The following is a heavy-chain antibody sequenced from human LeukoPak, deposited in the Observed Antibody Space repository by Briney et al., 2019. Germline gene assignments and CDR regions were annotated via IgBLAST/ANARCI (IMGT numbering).Heavy chain of an antibody. V-gene: IGHV3-7*01. Sequence: PGGSLRLSCEASGFTFSSYWMSWVRQAPEKGLEWVANIKQDGSEKFYVDSVKGRFTISRDNAKNSLYLQMNSLRAEDTAVYYCARVGARYCSSTSCYFDYWGQGTLVTVSS. J-gene: IGHJ4*02. CDR3: ARVGARYCSSTSCYFDY. CDR1: GFTFSSYW. CDR2: IKQDGSEK. D-gene: IGHD2-2*01.